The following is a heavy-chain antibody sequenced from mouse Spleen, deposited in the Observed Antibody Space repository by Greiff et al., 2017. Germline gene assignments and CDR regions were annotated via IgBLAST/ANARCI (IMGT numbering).Heavy chain of an antibody. Sequence: EVQLVESGPGLVKPSQSLSLTCSVTGYSITSGYYWNWIRQFPGNKLEWMGYISYDGSNNYNPSLKNRISITRDTSKNQFFLKLNSVTTEDTATYYCARDKGGHHFDYWGQGTTLTVSS. D-gene: IGHD3-1*01. CDR2: ISYDGSN. CDR3: ARDKGGHHFDY. V-gene: IGHV3-6*01. J-gene: IGHJ2*01. CDR1: GYSITSGYY.